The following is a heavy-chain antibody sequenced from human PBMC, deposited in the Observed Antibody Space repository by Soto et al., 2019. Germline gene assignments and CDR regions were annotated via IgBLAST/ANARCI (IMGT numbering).Heavy chain of an antibody. CDR3: ARAGASVYCSGGSGYHRNYFDY. CDR1: GFTFSSYG. J-gene: IGHJ4*02. D-gene: IGHD2-15*01. V-gene: IGHV3-33*01. CDR2: IWYDGSNK. Sequence: QVQLVESGGGVVQPGRSLRLSCAASGFTFSSYGMHWVRQAPGKGLEWVAVIWYDGSNKYYADSVKGRFTTSRDNSKNTVYLQMNGVRAGDTAVYYCARAGASVYCSGGSGYHRNYFDYWGQGTLVTVSS.